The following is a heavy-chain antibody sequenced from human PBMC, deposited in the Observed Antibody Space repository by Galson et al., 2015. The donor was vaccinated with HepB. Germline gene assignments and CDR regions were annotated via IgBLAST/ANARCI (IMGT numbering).Heavy chain of an antibody. J-gene: IGHJ3*02. Sequence: LRLSCAASGFTFSSYGMHWVRQAPGKGLEWVAVISYDGSNKYYADSVKGRFTISRDNSKNTLYLQMNSLRAEDTAVYYCAKGAGSSSWGAAFDIWGQGTMVTVSS. CDR3: AKGAGSSSWGAAFDI. V-gene: IGHV3-30*18. D-gene: IGHD6-13*01. CDR1: GFTFSSYG. CDR2: ISYDGSNK.